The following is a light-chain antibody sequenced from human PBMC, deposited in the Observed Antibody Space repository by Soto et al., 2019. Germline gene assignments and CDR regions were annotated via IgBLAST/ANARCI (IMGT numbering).Light chain of an antibody. CDR1: SSNIGSNT. Sequence: QSVLTQPPSASGTPGQRVTISCSGSSSNIGSNTVNWYQQVPGTAPKLLIYRKNQRPSGVPDRFSGSKSGTSASLAISGLQSEDEADYYCAAWDDSLSGYVFGTGTKLTVL. CDR3: AAWDDSLSGYV. V-gene: IGLV1-44*01. CDR2: RKN. J-gene: IGLJ1*01.